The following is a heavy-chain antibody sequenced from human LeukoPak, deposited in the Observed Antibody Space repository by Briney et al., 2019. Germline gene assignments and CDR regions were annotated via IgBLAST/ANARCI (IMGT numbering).Heavy chain of an antibody. CDR3: ARECHGDQGYGMDV. CDR2: ISSGSNYI. Sequence: PGGSLRLSCAASGFTFSSYTMNWVRQAPGKGLEWVSYISSGSNYIYYADSEKGRFTISRDNAKNSLYLQMNSLRAEDTAVYYCARECHGDQGYGMDVWGQGTTVTVSS. J-gene: IGHJ6*02. D-gene: IGHD4-17*01. CDR1: GFTFSSYT. V-gene: IGHV3-21*01.